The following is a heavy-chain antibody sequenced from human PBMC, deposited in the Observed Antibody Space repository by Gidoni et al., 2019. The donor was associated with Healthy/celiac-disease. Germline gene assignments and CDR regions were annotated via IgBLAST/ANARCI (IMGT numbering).Heavy chain of an antibody. V-gene: IGHV4-30-4*01. CDR3: ARGADCSGGSCYSYYFDY. Sequence: QVQLPESGPGLVTPSQTLSLTCTVSGGSIRRGDYYWSWIRQPPGKGLEWIGYIYYSGSTYYNPSLKSRVTISVDTSKNQFSLKLSAVTAADTAVYYCARGADCSGGSCYSYYFDYWGQGTLVTVSS. J-gene: IGHJ4*02. CDR1: GGSIRRGDYY. D-gene: IGHD2-15*01. CDR2: IYYSGST.